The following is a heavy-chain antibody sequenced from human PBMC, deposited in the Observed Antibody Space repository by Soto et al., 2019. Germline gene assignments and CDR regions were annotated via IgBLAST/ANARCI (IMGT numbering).Heavy chain of an antibody. CDR2: IIPIFGTA. CDR3: ARRDSIAYCGGDCYFDAFDI. V-gene: IGHV1-69*13. Sequence: SVKVYYNTSGGTFSSYAISWVRQAPGQGREWMGGIIPIFGTANYAQKFQGRVTITADESTSTAYMELSSLRSEDTAVYYCARRDSIAYCGGDCYFDAFDIWGQGTMVTVPS. CDR1: GGTFSSYA. J-gene: IGHJ3*02. D-gene: IGHD2-21*02.